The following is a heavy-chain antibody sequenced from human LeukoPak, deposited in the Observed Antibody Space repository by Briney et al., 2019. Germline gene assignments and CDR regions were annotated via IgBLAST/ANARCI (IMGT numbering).Heavy chain of an antibody. V-gene: IGHV1-2*02. CDR3: ARPAAGTQY. D-gene: IGHD6-13*01. CDR2: INPNSGGT. Sequence: ASVTVSFTASAYTFTVYYMHWVRQAPGQGLEWMGWINPNSGGTNYAQKFQGRVTMTRDTSNSTAYMELSRLRSDDTAVYYCARPAAGTQYWGQGTLVTVSS. J-gene: IGHJ4*02. CDR1: AYTFTVYY.